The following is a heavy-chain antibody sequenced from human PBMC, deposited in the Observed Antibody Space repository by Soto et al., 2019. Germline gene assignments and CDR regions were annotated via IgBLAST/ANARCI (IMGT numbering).Heavy chain of an antibody. V-gene: IGHV4-59*01. J-gene: IGHJ4*02. Sequence: SETLSLTWNVSGGSISSYYWSWIRQPPGRGLEWIGFMYYSGYTNYIPSLKSRVTISVDTSKNQFSLKLSSVTAADTAVYYCARDGAHGGVDYWGQGTLVTVSS. CDR2: MYYSGYT. CDR1: GGSISSYY. D-gene: IGHD3-16*01. CDR3: ARDGAHGGVDY.